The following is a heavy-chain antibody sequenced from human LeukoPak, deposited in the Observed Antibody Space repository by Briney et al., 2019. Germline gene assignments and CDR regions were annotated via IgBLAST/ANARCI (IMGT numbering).Heavy chain of an antibody. CDR2: IRSKANSYAT. CDR3: TGGSYWDAFDI. J-gene: IGHJ3*02. CDR1: GFTFSGSA. V-gene: IGHV3-73*01. Sequence: GGSLRLSCAASGFTFSGSAMHWVRQASGKGLEWVGRIRSKANSYATAYAASVKGRFTISRDDSKNTAYLQMNSLKTEDTAVYYCTGGSYWDAFDIWGQGTMVTVSS. D-gene: IGHD1-26*01.